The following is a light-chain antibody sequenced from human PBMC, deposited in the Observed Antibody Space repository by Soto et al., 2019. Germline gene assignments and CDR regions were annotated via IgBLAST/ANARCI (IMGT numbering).Light chain of an antibody. CDR3: SSYGGSNNLV. V-gene: IGLV2-8*01. Sequence: QSALTQPASVSGSPGQSITISCTGTSSDVGGYNFVSWYQQNPGRAPKLMIYEVNKRPSGVPDRFSGSKSGNTASLTVSGLQAEDEAGYYCSSYGGSNNLVFGGGTKLTVL. J-gene: IGLJ2*01. CDR2: EVN. CDR1: SSDVGGYNF.